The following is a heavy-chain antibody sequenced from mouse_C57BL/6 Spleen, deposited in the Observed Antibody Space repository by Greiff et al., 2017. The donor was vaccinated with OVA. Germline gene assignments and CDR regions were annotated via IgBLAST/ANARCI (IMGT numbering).Heavy chain of an antibody. CDR2: IYPGDGDT. V-gene: IGHV1-82*01. D-gene: IGHD1-1*01. J-gene: IGHJ2*01. Sequence: VKLQHSGPELVKPGASVKISCKASGYAFSSSWMNWVNQRPGKGLEWIGRIYPGDGDTNYNGKFKGKATLTADKSSSTAYMQLSSLTSEDSAVYFCARSGYYGSSYDYWGQGTTLTVSS. CDR3: ARSGYYGSSYDY. CDR1: GYAFSSSW.